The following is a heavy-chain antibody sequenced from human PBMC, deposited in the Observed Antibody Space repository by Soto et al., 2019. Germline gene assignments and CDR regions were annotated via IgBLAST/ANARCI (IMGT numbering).Heavy chain of an antibody. CDR2: ISSNSTYM. D-gene: IGHD5-18*01. CDR3: TRDRSPGMVCPDFSL. CDR1: GLLFMSYG. J-gene: IGHJ4*02. Sequence: VQLVESGGGLAKPGWSLRLSCADSGLLFMSYGMNWGRLSPGRGLEWILSISSNSTYMEYADSAKGRFIITRDNDENSLLLQTNSLRAEDTAVYYSTRDRSPGMVCPDFSLWGQGALVTVSP. V-gene: IGHV3-21*01.